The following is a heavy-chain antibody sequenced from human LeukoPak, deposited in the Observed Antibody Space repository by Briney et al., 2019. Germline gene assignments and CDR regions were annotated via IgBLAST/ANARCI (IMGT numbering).Heavy chain of an antibody. CDR2: INHSGST. Sequence: PSETLSLTCAVYGGSFSGYYWSWIRQPPGKGLEWIGEINHSGSTNYNPSLKSRVTISVDTSKNQFSLKLSSVTAADTAVYYCARGASGMVRGVIVPYYYYYGMDGWGQGTTVTVSS. CDR3: ARGASGMVRGVIVPYYYYYGMDG. CDR1: GGSFSGYY. D-gene: IGHD3-10*01. J-gene: IGHJ6*02. V-gene: IGHV4-34*01.